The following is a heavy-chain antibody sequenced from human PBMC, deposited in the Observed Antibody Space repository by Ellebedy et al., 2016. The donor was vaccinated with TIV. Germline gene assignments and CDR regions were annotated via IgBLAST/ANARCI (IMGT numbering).Heavy chain of an antibody. D-gene: IGHD4-11*01. V-gene: IGHV3-21*01. J-gene: IGHJ4*02. CDR2: ISASTFTT. Sequence: GGSLRLXCAASGFTFSSHAMSWVRQAAGKGLEWVSTISASTFTTYYAGSVRGRFTISRDNAKDSVFLEMNSLRAEDTAVYYCARDSASHLRFSYTDYWGRGTLIAVSS. CDR1: GFTFSSHA. CDR3: ARDSASHLRFSYTDY.